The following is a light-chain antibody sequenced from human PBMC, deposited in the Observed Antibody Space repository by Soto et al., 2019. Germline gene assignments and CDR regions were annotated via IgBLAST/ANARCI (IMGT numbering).Light chain of an antibody. CDR2: DAS. J-gene: IGKJ4*01. Sequence: EIVLTQSPATLSFSPGERATLSCRASQSVSTYLAWYQQTPGQAPRLLIYDASDRATGIPARFSGSGSGTDFTLTISSLEPEDFALYYCQQRSNWPLTFGGGTKVEIK. CDR1: QSVSTY. CDR3: QQRSNWPLT. V-gene: IGKV3-11*01.